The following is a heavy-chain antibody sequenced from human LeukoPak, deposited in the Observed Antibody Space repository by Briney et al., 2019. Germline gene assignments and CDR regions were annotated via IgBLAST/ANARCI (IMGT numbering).Heavy chain of an antibody. CDR1: GFTFSSYW. D-gene: IGHD6-19*01. J-gene: IGHJ3*02. V-gene: IGHV3-7*01. Sequence: GGSLRLSCAASGFTFSSYWMSWVRQSPGKGLEWVANIKQDGSEKYYVDSVKGRFTISRDNAKNSLYLQMNSLRAEDTAVYYCAREDSGWSAGDAFDIWGQGTMVTVSS. CDR2: IKQDGSEK. CDR3: AREDSGWSAGDAFDI.